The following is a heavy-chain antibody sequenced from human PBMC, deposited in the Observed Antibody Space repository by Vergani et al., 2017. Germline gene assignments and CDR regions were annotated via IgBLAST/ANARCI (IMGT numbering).Heavy chain of an antibody. Sequence: QVQLVQSGAEVKKPGASVKVSCKASGYTFTSYAISWVRQAPGQGLEWMGRIIPIFGTANYAQKFQGRVTITADESTSTAYMELSSLRSEDTAVYYCARADYYDSSGYYYYYGMDVWGQGTTVTVSS. CDR1: GYTFTSYA. J-gene: IGHJ6*02. CDR2: IIPIFGTA. D-gene: IGHD3-22*01. V-gene: IGHV1-69*13. CDR3: ARADYYDSSGYYYYYGMDV.